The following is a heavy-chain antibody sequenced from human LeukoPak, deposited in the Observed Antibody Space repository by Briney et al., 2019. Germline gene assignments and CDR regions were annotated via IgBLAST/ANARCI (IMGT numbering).Heavy chain of an antibody. D-gene: IGHD3-3*01. CDR2: IRSRTHGGTT. V-gene: IGHV3-49*04. J-gene: IGHJ4*02. CDR3: TRDGIPETNWSGYYIDY. CDR1: GFTFGDYA. Sequence: GGSLRLSCTASGFTFGDYAMSWVRRAPGKGLEWVGFIRSRTHGGTTEFAAPVKDRFSISRDDSKRIAYLQMNSLKTEDTAVYYCTRDGIPETNWSGYYIDYWGQGTLVTVSS.